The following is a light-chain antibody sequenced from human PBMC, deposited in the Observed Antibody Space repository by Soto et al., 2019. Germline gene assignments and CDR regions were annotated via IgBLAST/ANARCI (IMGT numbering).Light chain of an antibody. CDR3: SSWTSRTTQV. V-gene: IGLV2-14*01. CDR1: SSDVGGFNF. J-gene: IGLJ3*02. Sequence: QSALTQPASVSGSLGQSITISCTGTSSDVGGFNFVSWYQQHPGKAPKLMIYEVNNRPSGVSNRFSGSKSGNTASLTISGLQAEDEADYYCSSWTSRTTQVLGRGTKLTVL. CDR2: EVN.